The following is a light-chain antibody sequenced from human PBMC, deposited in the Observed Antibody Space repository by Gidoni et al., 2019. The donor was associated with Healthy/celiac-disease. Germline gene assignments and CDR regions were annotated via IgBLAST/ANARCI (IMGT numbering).Light chain of an antibody. CDR1: PSVSSSY. CDR3: QQYGSSTRFT. CDR2: CAS. Sequence: EIVLTQSPGTLSLSPGQRATLSCRASPSVSSSYLAWYQQKPGQSTRLLIYCASSRATGIPDRFSGSGSGADFSITISRLEPEDVAVSYCQQYGSSTRFTFGHGTKVDIK. J-gene: IGKJ3*01. V-gene: IGKV3-20*01.